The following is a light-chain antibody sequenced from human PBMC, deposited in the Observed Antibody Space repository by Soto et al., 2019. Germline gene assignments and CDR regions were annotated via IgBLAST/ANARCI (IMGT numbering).Light chain of an antibody. CDR1: SGSIANNY. CDR2: ENN. J-gene: IGLJ2*01. CDR3: QSYDSDFVV. Sequence: NFMLTQQHSVSESPGKTLSISCTRSSGSIANNYVQWYQQRPGSAPTTVIYENNQRLSGVPDRFSGSTDGSSNSASLTISGLQTGDEADYYCQSYDSDFVVFGGGTK. V-gene: IGLV6-57*04.